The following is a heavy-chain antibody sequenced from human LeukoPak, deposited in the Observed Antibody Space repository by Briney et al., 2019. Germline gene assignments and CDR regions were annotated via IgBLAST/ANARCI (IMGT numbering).Heavy chain of an antibody. V-gene: IGHV4-59*12. CDR1: GGSISSYY. Sequence: SETLSLTCTVSGGSISSYYWSWIRQPPGKGLEWIGYIHYSGGITYYNPSLKSRVTISVDTSKNQFSLKLRSVTAADTAVYYCAKDGKGCSNGVCYVDTWGQGTLVTVSS. CDR3: AKDGKGCSNGVCYVDT. J-gene: IGHJ5*02. CDR2: IHYSGGIT. D-gene: IGHD2-8*01.